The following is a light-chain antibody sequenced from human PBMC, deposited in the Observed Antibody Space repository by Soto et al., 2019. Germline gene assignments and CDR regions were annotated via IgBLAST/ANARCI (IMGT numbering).Light chain of an antibody. CDR2: GAS. V-gene: IGKV3-20*01. CDR3: QQYGTSTST. CDR1: QSVRSSY. Sequence: EIVLTQSPGTLSLSPGERATLSCRASQSVRSSYLAWYQQKSGQTPRLLIYGASSRATGIPDRFSGSGSVTDFTLTISRLEPEDFAVYYCQQYGTSTSTFGQGTKLEIK. J-gene: IGKJ2*01.